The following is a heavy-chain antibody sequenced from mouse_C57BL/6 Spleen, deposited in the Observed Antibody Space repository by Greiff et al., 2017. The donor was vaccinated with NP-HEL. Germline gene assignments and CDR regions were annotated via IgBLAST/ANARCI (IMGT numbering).Heavy chain of an antibody. CDR2: FYPGSGSI. J-gene: IGHJ4*01. Sequence: VQLQQSGAELVKPGASVKLSCKASGYTFTEYTIHWVKQRSGQGLEWIGWFYPGSGSIKYNEKFKDKATLTADKYSSTVYMELSRLTSEDSAVYFCARHEGDYYGSSYNYYAMDYWGQGTSVTVSS. V-gene: IGHV1-62-2*01. CDR3: ARHEGDYYGSSYNYYAMDY. CDR1: GYTFTEYT. D-gene: IGHD1-1*01.